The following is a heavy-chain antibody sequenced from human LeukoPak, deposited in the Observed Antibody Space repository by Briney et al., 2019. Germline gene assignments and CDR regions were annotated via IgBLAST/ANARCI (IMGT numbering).Heavy chain of an antibody. CDR3: ALRRGSSGWSGRWFDP. J-gene: IGHJ5*02. Sequence: GRSLRLSCAASGITFSSYAMSWVRQAPGKGLEWVSVISGGGGSTHYADSVKGRFAISRDNSKNTVHLQMNSLRVEDTAVYYCALRRGSSGWSGRWFDPWGQGTLVTVSS. D-gene: IGHD6-19*01. CDR2: ISGGGGST. V-gene: IGHV3-23*01. CDR1: GITFSSYA.